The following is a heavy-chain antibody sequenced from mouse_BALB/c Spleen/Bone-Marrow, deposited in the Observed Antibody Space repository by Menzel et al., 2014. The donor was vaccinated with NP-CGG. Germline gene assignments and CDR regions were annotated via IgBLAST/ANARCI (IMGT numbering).Heavy chain of an antibody. Sequence: EVKLMESGGGLGKPGGSLKLSCAASGFAFSSYDMSWVRQTPEKRLEWVATFSSGDNYTYYPDSVKGRFTLSRDNARNTLYLQMTSLRSEDTAFYYCARQGTGTGYFDYWGQGTTLTVSS. CDR2: FSSGDNYT. CDR1: GFAFSSYD. J-gene: IGHJ2*01. CDR3: ARQGTGTGYFDY. D-gene: IGHD4-1*01. V-gene: IGHV5-9*02.